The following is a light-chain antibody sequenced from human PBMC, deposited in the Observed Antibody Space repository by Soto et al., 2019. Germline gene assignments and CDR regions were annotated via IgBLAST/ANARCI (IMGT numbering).Light chain of an antibody. CDR2: AAS. CDR3: QQSYSNSWT. Sequence: DIQMTQSPSSLSASVGDRVTITCRASQSISSYLNWYQQKPGKAPKLLIYAASSLQSGVPSRFSGSGSGTDFTLTISSLQPEDFAPYSCQQSYSNSWTFGQGTKV. V-gene: IGKV1-39*01. J-gene: IGKJ1*01. CDR1: QSISSY.